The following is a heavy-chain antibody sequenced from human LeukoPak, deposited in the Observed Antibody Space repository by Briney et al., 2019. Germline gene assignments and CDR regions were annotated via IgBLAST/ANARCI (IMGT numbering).Heavy chain of an antibody. CDR1: GGSISSYY. V-gene: IGHV4-4*07. J-gene: IGHJ4*02. D-gene: IGHD3-22*01. Sequence: SETLSLTCTVSGGSISSYYWSWIRQPAGKGLEWIGRIYTSGSTNYNPSLKSRVTMSVDTSKNQFSLKLSSVTAADTAVYYCARGRLHYYYDSSGYYFDYWGQGTLVTVSS. CDR3: ARGRLHYYYDSSGYYFDY. CDR2: IYTSGST.